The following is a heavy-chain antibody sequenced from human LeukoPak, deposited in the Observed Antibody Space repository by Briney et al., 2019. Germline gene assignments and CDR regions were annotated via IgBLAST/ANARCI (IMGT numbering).Heavy chain of an antibody. J-gene: IGHJ2*01. Sequence: PGGSLRLSCAASGFTLSYYGMHWVRQAPGKGLEWVADIWSDGIGKYYADSVKGRFTISRDSSKNTVSLQMNSLRAEDTGVYFCARDADVTATYWCFDLWGRGTLVTVSS. V-gene: IGHV3-33*01. CDR1: GFTLSYYG. CDR3: ARDADVTATYWCFDL. CDR2: IWSDGIGK. D-gene: IGHD1-20*01.